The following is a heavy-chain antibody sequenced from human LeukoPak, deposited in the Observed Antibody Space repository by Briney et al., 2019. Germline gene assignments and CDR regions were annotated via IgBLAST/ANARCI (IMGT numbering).Heavy chain of an antibody. V-gene: IGHV4-34*01. CDR2: INHSGST. Sequence: SETLSLTCAVYGGSFSGYYWSWIRQPPGKGLEWIGEINHSGSTNYNPSLKSRVTISVDTSKNQFSLKLSSVTAADTAVYYCARETVTTSFDYWGQGTLVTVSS. D-gene: IGHD4-17*01. J-gene: IGHJ4*02. CDR3: ARETVTTSFDY. CDR1: GGSFSGYY.